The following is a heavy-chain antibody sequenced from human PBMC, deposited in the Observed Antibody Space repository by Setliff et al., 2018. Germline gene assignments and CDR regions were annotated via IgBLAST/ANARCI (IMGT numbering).Heavy chain of an antibody. J-gene: IGHJ6*03. CDR1: GYTFTSYG. Sequence: ASVKVSCKASGYTFTSYGISWVRQAPGQRLGWMGWINAGNGNTKYSQKFQGRVTITRDTSASTAYMELSSLRSEDTAVYYCARGATVVIYYYMDVWGKGTTVTV. CDR3: ARGATVVIYYYMDV. D-gene: IGHD4-17*01. CDR2: INAGNGNT. V-gene: IGHV1-3*01.